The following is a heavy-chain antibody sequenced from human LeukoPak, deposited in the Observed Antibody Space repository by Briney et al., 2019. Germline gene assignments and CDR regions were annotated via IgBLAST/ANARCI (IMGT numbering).Heavy chain of an antibody. D-gene: IGHD6-19*01. V-gene: IGHV3-20*04. J-gene: IGHJ5*02. CDR1: GFTFDDYG. CDR3: ARMTVSGRDNWFDP. CDR2: INWNGGST. Sequence: GGSLRLSCAASGFTFDDYGMSWVRQAPGKGLEWVSGINWNGGSTGYADSVKGRFTISRDNAKNSLYLQMNSLRAEDTALYYCARMTVSGRDNWFDPWGQGTLVTVSS.